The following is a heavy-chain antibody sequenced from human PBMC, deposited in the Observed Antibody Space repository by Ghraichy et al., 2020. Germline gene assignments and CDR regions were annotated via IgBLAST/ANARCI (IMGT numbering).Heavy chain of an antibody. Sequence: GGSLRLSCAASGFTFSSYAMSWVRQAPGKGLEWVSAISGSGGSTYYADSVKGRFTISRDNSKNTLYLQMNSLRAEDTAVYYCASSSTNYYYYYGMDVWGQGTTVTVSS. CDR3: ASSSTNYYYYYGMDV. J-gene: IGHJ6*02. V-gene: IGHV3-23*01. CDR1: GFTFSSYA. D-gene: IGHD2-2*01. CDR2: ISGSGGST.